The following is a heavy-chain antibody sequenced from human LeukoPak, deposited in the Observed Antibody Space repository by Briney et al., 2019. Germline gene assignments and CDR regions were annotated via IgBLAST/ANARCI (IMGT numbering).Heavy chain of an antibody. CDR2: ISNDGSNK. J-gene: IGHJ4*02. CDR3: ARAETAVAGMGGGVGY. Sequence: GGSLRLSCAASGFTFSSYAMHWVRQAPGKGLEWVAIISNDGSNKYYADSVKGRFTISRDNSKNTLYLQMHSLRAEDTAVYYCARAETAVAGMGGGVGYWGQGTLVTVSS. V-gene: IGHV3-30-3*01. CDR1: GFTFSSYA. D-gene: IGHD6-19*01.